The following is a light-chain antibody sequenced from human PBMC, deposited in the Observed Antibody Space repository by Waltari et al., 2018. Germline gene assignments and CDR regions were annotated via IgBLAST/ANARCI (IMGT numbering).Light chain of an antibody. CDR2: GKN. V-gene: IGLV3-19*01. Sequence: SSELTQDPAVSVALGQTVRITCPGDSLRSYYASWYQQKPGQGPVVVIYGKNNRPPGIPDRFSGSSSGNTASLTITGAQAEDEADYYCNSRDSSDNHLVFGGGTKLTVL. J-gene: IGLJ2*01. CDR1: SLRSYY. CDR3: NSRDSSDNHLV.